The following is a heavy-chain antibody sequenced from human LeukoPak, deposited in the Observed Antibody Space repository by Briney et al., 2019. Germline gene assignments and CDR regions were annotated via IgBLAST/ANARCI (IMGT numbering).Heavy chain of an antibody. D-gene: IGHD5-24*01. CDR1: GFTFSSHE. V-gene: IGHV3-48*03. CDR2: ISNSGSTI. Sequence: GGSLRLSCAASGFTFSSHEMNWVRQAPGKGLEWISYISNSGSTIYYADSVKGRFTISRDNAKNSLYLQMNSLRAEDTAVYYSASEPHTTRRWLQIHGYQYYMNVWGKGTTVTFSS. J-gene: IGHJ6*03. CDR3: ASEPHTTRRWLQIHGYQYYMNV.